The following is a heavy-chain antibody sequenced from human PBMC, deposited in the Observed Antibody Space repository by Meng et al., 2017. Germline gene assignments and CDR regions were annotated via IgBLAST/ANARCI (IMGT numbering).Heavy chain of an antibody. J-gene: IGHJ4*02. D-gene: IGHD3-10*01. Sequence: ASVKVSCKASGYTFTSYYMHWVRQAPGQGLEWMGIINPSGGSTSYAQKFQGRVTMTRDTSTSTVYMELSRLRSDDTAVYYCARLRGQSMVRGVLSDYWGQGTLVTVSS. CDR2: INPSGGST. CDR1: GYTFTSYY. CDR3: ARLRGQSMVRGVLSDY. V-gene: IGHV1-46*01.